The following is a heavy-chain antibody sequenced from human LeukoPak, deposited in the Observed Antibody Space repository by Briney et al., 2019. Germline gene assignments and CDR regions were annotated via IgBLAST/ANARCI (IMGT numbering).Heavy chain of an antibody. J-gene: IGHJ4*02. V-gene: IGHV4-31*03. Sequence: ASETLSLTCTVSGGSISSGGYYWSWIRQHPGKGLEWIGYIYYSGSTYYNPSLKSRVTISVDTSKNQFSLKLSSVTAADTAVYYCARDDNWGSRYWGQGTLVTVSS. D-gene: IGHD1-1*01. CDR1: GGSISSGGYY. CDR2: IYYSGST. CDR3: ARDDNWGSRY.